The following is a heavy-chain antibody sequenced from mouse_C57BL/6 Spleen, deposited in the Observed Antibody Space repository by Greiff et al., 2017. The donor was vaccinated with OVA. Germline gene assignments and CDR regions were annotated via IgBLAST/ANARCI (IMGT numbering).Heavy chain of an antibody. CDR2: INPNNGGT. Sequence: EVQLQESGPELVKPGASVKMSCKASGYTFTDYNMHWVKQSHGKSLEWIGYINPNNGGTSYNQKFKGKATLTVNKSSSTAYMELRSLTSEDSAVYYCARGRWLLYAMDYWGQGTSVTVSS. CDR1: GYTFTDYN. V-gene: IGHV1-22*01. D-gene: IGHD2-3*01. CDR3: ARGRWLLYAMDY. J-gene: IGHJ4*01.